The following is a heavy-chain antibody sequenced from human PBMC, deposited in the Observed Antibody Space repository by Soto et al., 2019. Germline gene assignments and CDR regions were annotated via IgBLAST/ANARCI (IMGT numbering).Heavy chain of an antibody. Sequence: ASVKVSCKASGGTFSSYAISWVRQAPGQGLEWMGGIIPIFGTANYAQKFQGRVTITADESTSTANMELSSLRSEDTAVYYCASQVVVPAAIYYYGMDVWGQGTTVTVSS. CDR1: GGTFSSYA. CDR3: ASQVVVPAAIYYYGMDV. D-gene: IGHD2-2*01. V-gene: IGHV1-69*13. CDR2: IIPIFGTA. J-gene: IGHJ6*02.